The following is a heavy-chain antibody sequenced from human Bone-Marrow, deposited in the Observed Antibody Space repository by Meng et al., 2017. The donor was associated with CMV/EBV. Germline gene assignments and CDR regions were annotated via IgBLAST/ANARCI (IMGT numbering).Heavy chain of an antibody. CDR1: GHSISSDY. D-gene: IGHD4-11*01. J-gene: IGHJ6*02. CDR3: AREPLTPMTTVTTNGMDV. CDR2: ISSSGSTI. Sequence: GGSLRLSCHVSGHSISSDYFWGWVRQAPGKGLEWVSYISSSGSTIYYADSVKGRFTISRDNAKNSLYLQMNSLRAEDTAVYYCAREPLTPMTTVTTNGMDVWGQGTTVTVSS. V-gene: IGHV3-48*03.